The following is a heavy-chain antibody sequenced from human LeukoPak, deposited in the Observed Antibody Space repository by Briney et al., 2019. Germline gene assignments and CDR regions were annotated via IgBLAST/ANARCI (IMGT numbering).Heavy chain of an antibody. V-gene: IGHV3-53*01. D-gene: IGHD6-19*01. J-gene: IGHJ4*02. CDR2: IYSGGST. CDR1: GFTFSSNY. CDR3: ARDGSGGGWYRGGFDY. Sequence: GGSLRLSCAASGFTFSSNYMSWVRQAPGKGLEWVSVIYSGGSTYYADSVKGRFTISRDNSKNTLYLQMNSLRAEDTAVYYCARDGSGGGWYRGGFDYWGQGTLVTVSS.